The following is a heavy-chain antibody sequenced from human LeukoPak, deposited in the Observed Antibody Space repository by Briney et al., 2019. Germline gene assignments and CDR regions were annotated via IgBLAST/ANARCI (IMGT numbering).Heavy chain of an antibody. V-gene: IGHV1-69*13. J-gene: IGHJ4*02. CDR3: ARGTRLGELSSFDY. CDR1: GGTFSSYA. D-gene: IGHD3-16*02. Sequence: SVKVSCKASGGTFSSYAISWVRQAPGQGLEWMGGIIPIFGTANYAQKFQGRVTITADEFTSTAYMELSSLRSEDTAVYYCARGTRLGELSSFDYWGQGTLVTVSS. CDR2: IIPIFGTA.